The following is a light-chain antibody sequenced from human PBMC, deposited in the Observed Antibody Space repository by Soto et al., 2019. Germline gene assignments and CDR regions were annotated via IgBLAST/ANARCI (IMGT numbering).Light chain of an antibody. Sequence: DIQMTQSPSSLSASVGVRVTITCRASQYVSYYLSWYQQKPGKAPNLLISAASNLQSGVPSRFSGSGSGTDFTLIISNLQPEDFATYYCQQSYSTLRSFGQETRLEIK. CDR2: AAS. V-gene: IGKV1-39*01. J-gene: IGKJ5*01. CDR3: QQSYSTLRS. CDR1: QYVSYY.